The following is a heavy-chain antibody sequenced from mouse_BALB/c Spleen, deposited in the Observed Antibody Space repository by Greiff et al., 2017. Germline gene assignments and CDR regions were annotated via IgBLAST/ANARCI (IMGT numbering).Heavy chain of an antibody. CDR1: GFSLTSYG. J-gene: IGHJ4*01. Sequence: QVQLQQSGPGLVQPSQSLSITCTVSGFSLTSYGVHWVRQSPGKGLEWLGVIWSGGSTDYNAAFISRLSISKDNSKSQVFFKMNSLQANDTAIYYCARNSNYDLGAMDYWGQGTSVTVSS. V-gene: IGHV2-2*02. CDR2: IWSGGST. D-gene: IGHD2-4*01. CDR3: ARNSNYDLGAMDY.